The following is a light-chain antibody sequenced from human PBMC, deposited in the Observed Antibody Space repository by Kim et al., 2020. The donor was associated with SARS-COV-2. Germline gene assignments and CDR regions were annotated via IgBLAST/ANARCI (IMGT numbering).Light chain of an antibody. Sequence: QSALTQPASVSGSPGQSITISCTGTSSDAGGYNYVSWYQQYPGKAPKLMIYDVTKRPSGVSNRFSGSKSGNTASLTISGLQAEDEADYYCSSYRSSGYVFGTGTKVTVL. CDR2: DVT. V-gene: IGLV2-14*03. CDR3: SSYRSSGYV. J-gene: IGLJ1*01. CDR1: SSDAGGYNY.